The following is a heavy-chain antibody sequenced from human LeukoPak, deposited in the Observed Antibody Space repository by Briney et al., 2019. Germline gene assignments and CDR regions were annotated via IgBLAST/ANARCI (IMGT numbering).Heavy chain of an antibody. J-gene: IGHJ4*02. CDR2: ISYSGSA. Sequence: SETPSLTCTVSGGSISSYHWSWIRQPPGKGLGWLGYISYSGSANYNPSLKCRVAISVDTSKNQFSLKLSSVTAADTAVYYCARKGITVAPGLDYWGQGTLVTVSS. V-gene: IGHV4-59*01. CDR1: GGSISSYH. CDR3: ARKGITVAPGLDY. D-gene: IGHD6-19*01.